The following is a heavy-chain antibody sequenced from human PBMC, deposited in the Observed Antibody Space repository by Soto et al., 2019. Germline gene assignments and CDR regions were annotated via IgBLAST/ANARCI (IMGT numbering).Heavy chain of an antibody. J-gene: IGHJ5*02. CDR2: IYYSGST. Sequence: SETLSLTCTVSGGSISSGNNYWSWIRQHPGKGLEWIGYIYYSGSTYYNPSLKSRVTISVDTSKNQFSLKLSSVTAADTAVYYCARTSYDSSGTAADPWGQGALVTVSS. CDR3: ARTSYDSSGTAADP. V-gene: IGHV4-31*03. D-gene: IGHD3-22*01. CDR1: GGSISSGNNY.